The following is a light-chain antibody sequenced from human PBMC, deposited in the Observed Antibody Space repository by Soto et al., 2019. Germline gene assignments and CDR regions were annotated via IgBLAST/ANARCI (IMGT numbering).Light chain of an antibody. CDR1: QSVNSF. CDR3: QQRDNWPT. J-gene: IGKJ2*01. CDR2: DAS. Sequence: EIVLTQSPATLSLSPGERATLSCRASQSVNSFLAWYQQKPGQAPRLLIYDASNRATGIPARFSGSGSGTDFTLTISSLEPEDFAVYYCQQRDNWPTFCQGTKLEIK. V-gene: IGKV3-11*01.